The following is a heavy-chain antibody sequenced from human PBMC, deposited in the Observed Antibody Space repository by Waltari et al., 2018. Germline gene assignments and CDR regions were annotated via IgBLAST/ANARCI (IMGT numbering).Heavy chain of an antibody. Sequence: EVQLVESGGGLVKPGGSLRLSCAAYGFTFSSDSRNWVRQAPGKGLEWVSSISSSSSYIYYADSVKGRFTISRDNAKNSLYLQMNSLRAEDTAVYYCARGLAFDPWGQGTLVTVSS. CDR1: GFTFSSDS. CDR3: ARGLAFDP. J-gene: IGHJ5*02. D-gene: IGHD6-6*01. CDR2: ISSSSSYI. V-gene: IGHV3-21*01.